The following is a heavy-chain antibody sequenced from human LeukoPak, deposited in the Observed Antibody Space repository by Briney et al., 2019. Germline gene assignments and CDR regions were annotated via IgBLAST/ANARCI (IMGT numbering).Heavy chain of an antibody. CDR3: ARDPAAAGIVDY. CDR2: ISYDGSNK. CDR1: GFTFSSYA. D-gene: IGHD6-13*01. V-gene: IGHV3-30*04. Sequence: GGSLRLSCAASGFTFSSYAMHWVRQAPGKGLEWVAVISYDGSNKYYADSVKGRFTISRDNSKNTLYLQMNSLRAEDTAVCYCARDPAAAGIVDYWGQGTLVTVSS. J-gene: IGHJ4*02.